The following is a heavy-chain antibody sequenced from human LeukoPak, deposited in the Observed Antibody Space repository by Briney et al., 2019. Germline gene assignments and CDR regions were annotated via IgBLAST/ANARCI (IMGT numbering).Heavy chain of an antibody. CDR1: GGTFSSYA. CDR2: IIPIFGTA. Sequence: ASVKVSCKASGGTFSSYAISWVRQAPGQGLEWMGGIIPIFGTANYAQKFQGRVTMTTDTSTSTAYMGLRSLRSDDTAVYYCARDLTHRRNYDSTGYQIVPAFWGQGTLVTVSS. J-gene: IGHJ4*02. V-gene: IGHV1-69*05. D-gene: IGHD3-22*01. CDR3: ARDLTHRRNYDSTGYQIVPAF.